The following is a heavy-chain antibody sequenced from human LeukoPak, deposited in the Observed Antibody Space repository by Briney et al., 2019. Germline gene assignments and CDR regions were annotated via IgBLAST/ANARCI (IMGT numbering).Heavy chain of an antibody. V-gene: IGHV4-34*01. Sequence: SETLSLTCAVYGGSFSGYYWSWIRQPPGKGLEWIGEINHSGSTNYNPSLKSRVTISVDTSKNQFSLKLSSVTAADTAVYYCARVGANYYDSSGYPRRGYFDLWGRGTLVTVSS. D-gene: IGHD3-22*01. CDR1: GGSFSGYY. J-gene: IGHJ2*01. CDR2: INHSGST. CDR3: ARVGANYYDSSGYPRRGYFDL.